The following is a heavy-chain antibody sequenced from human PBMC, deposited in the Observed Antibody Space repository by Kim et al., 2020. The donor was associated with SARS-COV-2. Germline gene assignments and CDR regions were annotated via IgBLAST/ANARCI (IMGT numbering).Heavy chain of an antibody. D-gene: IGHD3-9*01. J-gene: IGHJ4*02. V-gene: IGHV3-30*02. CDR3: AKSFGSRRYFDWLLSGY. Sequence: VKGRFTISRDNSKNTLYLQMNSLRAEDTAVYYCAKSFGSRRYFDWLLSGYWGQGTLVTVSS.